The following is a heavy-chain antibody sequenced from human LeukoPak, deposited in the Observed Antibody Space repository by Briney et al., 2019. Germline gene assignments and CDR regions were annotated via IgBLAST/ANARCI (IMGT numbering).Heavy chain of an antibody. CDR1: GITFSSYW. V-gene: IGHV3-74*01. CDR3: ERVKSFGELFDP. Sequence: RGSLRLSCAASGITFSSYWRHWVRQAPGKGLGWVSLINSDGSSTSYADSVKGRFTISKDNAKNTMYLQMNSLSAEDTAVYYCERVKSFGELFDPWGQGTLVTVSS. D-gene: IGHD3-10*01. CDR2: INSDGSST. J-gene: IGHJ5*02.